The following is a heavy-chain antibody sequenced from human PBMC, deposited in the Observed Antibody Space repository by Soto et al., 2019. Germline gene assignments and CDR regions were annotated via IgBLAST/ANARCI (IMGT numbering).Heavy chain of an antibody. J-gene: IGHJ4*02. D-gene: IGHD3-22*01. CDR1: GFTFSSYS. CDR3: ARVPMDYYDSSGYLDY. V-gene: IGHV3-21*01. CDR2: ISSGSNYI. Sequence: GGSLRLSCAASGFTFSSYSVIWVRQAPGKGLEWVSSISSGSNYIYYADSVKGRFTISRDSAKSSLFLQMNSLRADDTAVYYCARVPMDYYDSSGYLDYWGQGTLVTVSS.